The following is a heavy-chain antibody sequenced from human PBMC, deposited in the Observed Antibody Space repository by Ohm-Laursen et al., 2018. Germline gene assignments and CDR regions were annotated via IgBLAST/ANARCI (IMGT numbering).Heavy chain of an antibody. D-gene: IGHD5-18*01. CDR2: IWYDGSNK. V-gene: IGHV3-33*08. Sequence: SLRLSCAASGFTFSSYEMNWVRQAPGKGLEWVAVIWYDGSNKYYADSVKGRFTISRDNSKNTLYLQMNSLRAEDTAVYYCARDSSGYSYGYAFDYWGQGTLVTVSS. J-gene: IGHJ4*02. CDR3: ARDSSGYSYGYAFDY. CDR1: GFTFSSYE.